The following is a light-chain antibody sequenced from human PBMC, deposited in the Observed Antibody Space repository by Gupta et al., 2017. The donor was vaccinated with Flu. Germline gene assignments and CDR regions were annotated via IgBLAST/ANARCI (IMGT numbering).Light chain of an antibody. Sequence: QRVTISCSGSSSNIGSNTVSWYQQVPGTAPKLLIYSNDQRPSGVPDRFSGSKSGTSASLAISGLQSEDEADYYCAAWDDSLQGVFGTGTKVTVL. CDR1: SSNIGSNT. CDR2: SND. V-gene: IGLV1-44*01. CDR3: AAWDDSLQGV. J-gene: IGLJ1*01.